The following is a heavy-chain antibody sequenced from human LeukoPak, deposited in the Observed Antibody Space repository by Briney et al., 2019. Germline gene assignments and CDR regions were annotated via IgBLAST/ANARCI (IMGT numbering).Heavy chain of an antibody. D-gene: IGHD3-3*01. CDR2: IDSSNDGGTT. CDR3: TTSPGITVFGVVTDY. Sequence: GGSLRLSCAASGPTFRNAFMNWVRQAPGKGLEWVGRIDSSNDGGTTDYAAPVKGRFTMSRDDSKNTLYLQMNNVKTEDTGVYYCTTSPGITVFGVVTDYWGQGTLV. V-gene: IGHV3-15*04. J-gene: IGHJ4*02. CDR1: GPTFRNAF.